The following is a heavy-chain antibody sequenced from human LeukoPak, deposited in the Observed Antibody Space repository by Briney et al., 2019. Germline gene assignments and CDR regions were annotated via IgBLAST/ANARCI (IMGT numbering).Heavy chain of an antibody. CDR3: ARVGGGSYVRSLGPFDY. CDR2: INPNSGGT. Sequence: GASVKVSCKASGYTFTGYYMHWVRQAPGQGLEWMGWINPNSGGTNYAQKFQGRVTMTRDTSISTAYMELSRLRSDDTAVYYCARVGGGSYVRSLGPFDYWGQGTLVTASS. J-gene: IGHJ4*02. V-gene: IGHV1-2*02. CDR1: GYTFTGYY. D-gene: IGHD1-26*01.